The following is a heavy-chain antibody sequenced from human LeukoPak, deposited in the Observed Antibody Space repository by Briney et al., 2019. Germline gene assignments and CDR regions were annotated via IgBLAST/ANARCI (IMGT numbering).Heavy chain of an antibody. CDR2: IYYSGST. V-gene: IGHV4-59*08. J-gene: IGHJ4*02. CDR3: ARVDSGNYDY. CDR1: GGSMHNYY. D-gene: IGHD1-26*01. Sequence: SETLSLTCTVSGGSMHNYYWSWIRQPPGKGLEWIGYIYYSGSTNYNPSLKSRVTISVDTSKNQFSLKLSSVTAADTAVYYCARVDSGNYDYWGQGTLLTVSS.